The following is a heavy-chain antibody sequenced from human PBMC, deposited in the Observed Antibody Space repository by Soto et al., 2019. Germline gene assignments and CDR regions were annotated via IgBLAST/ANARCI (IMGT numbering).Heavy chain of an antibody. CDR3: ARYQYCSGGSCLSYGMDV. Sequence: QVQLVESGGGVVQPGRSLRLSCAASGFTFSSYAMHWVRQAPGKGLEWVAVISYDGSNKYYADSVKGRFTISRDNSKNTLYLQMNSLRAEDTAVYYCARYQYCSGGSCLSYGMDVWGQGTTVTVSS. J-gene: IGHJ6*02. CDR2: ISYDGSNK. D-gene: IGHD2-15*01. V-gene: IGHV3-30-3*01. CDR1: GFTFSSYA.